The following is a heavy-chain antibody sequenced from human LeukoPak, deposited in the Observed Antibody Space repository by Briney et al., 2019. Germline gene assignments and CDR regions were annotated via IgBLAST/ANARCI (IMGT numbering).Heavy chain of an antibody. CDR2: INSDGSTT. V-gene: IGHV3-74*01. CDR1: GFTFSSYW. J-gene: IGHJ4*02. D-gene: IGHD3-22*01. Sequence: GGSLRLSCAASGFTFSSYWMHWVRQAPGKGLVWVSRINSDGSTTNYADSVKGRFTISRDNAKNTLYLQMNSLGAEDTAVYYCARRINYYDSGGYYYVRYFDSWGQGTLVTVSS. CDR3: ARRINYYDSGGYYYVRYFDS.